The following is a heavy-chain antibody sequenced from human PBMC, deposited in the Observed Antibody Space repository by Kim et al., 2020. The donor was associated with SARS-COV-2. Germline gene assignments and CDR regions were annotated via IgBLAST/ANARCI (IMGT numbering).Heavy chain of an antibody. Sequence: SETLSLTCTVSGGSISNYYWSWIRQPPGKGLEWVGYIYYSGSTNYNPSLTSRVTISVDTSKSQLSLKLTSVTAADTAVYYCARVGSFFDSWGQGTLVTVS. CDR2: IYYSGST. V-gene: IGHV4-59*01. J-gene: IGHJ4*02. D-gene: IGHD3-10*01. CDR1: GGSISNYY. CDR3: ARVGSFFDS.